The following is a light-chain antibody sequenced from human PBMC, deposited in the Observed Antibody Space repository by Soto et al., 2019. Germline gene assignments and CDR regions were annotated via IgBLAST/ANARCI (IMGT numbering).Light chain of an antibody. J-gene: IGLJ2*01. CDR2: DVT. Sequence: QSVLTQPRSVSGSPGQSVTVSCTGTSSDVGGYNFVSWFQQHPGKAPKLIIYDVTERPSGVPDRVSGSKSGNTASLTISGLQAEDEADYYCCSYAGTYAVVFGGGTKRTVL. CDR3: CSYAGTYAVV. V-gene: IGLV2-11*01. CDR1: SSDVGGYNF.